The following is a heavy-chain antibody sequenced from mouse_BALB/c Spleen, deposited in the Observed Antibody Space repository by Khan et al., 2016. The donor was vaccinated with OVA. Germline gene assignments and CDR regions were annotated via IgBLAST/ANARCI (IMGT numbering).Heavy chain of an antibody. J-gene: IGHJ2*01. CDR2: INPSSGYT. CDR3: ARTHER. V-gene: IGHV1-4*01. CDR1: GYTFTSYM. Sequence: QVRLQQSGAELARPGASVKMSCKASGYTFTSYMMHWVKQRPGQGLEWIGYINPSSGYTKYNQKFKDKATLTADKSSSTAYMQLSNLTSEDSAVYYCARTHERWGQGTTLTVSS.